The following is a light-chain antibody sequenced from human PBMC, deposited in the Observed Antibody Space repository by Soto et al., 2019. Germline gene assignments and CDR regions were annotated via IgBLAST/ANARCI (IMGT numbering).Light chain of an antibody. Sequence: QSALSQPASVPGSPGQSITISCTGINSGVVNYEYVSWYQQHPGKVPKLMIYEVTNRPSGLSNCFSGSKSGNTASLTISGLQAEDEAEYFCSSYSSTSTLYVFGTGTKVTVL. CDR2: EVT. CDR1: NSGVVNYEY. V-gene: IGLV2-14*01. J-gene: IGLJ1*01. CDR3: SSYSSTSTLYV.